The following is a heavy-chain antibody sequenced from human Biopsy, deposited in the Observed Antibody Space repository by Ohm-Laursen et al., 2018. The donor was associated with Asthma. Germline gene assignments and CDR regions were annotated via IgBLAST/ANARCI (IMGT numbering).Heavy chain of an antibody. CDR3: ARQSGQEYGDSIPFDS. Sequence: SLRLSCAASGFVFSQCGMHWVRQGPGKGLEWVALVSSDGHNKYYEDSVKGRFTISRDNSRNRLYLQINSLTVEDSAVYFCARQSGQEYGDSIPFDSWGQGTRVAVSS. CDR1: GFVFSQCG. V-gene: IGHV3-30*03. J-gene: IGHJ3*01. D-gene: IGHD3-22*01. CDR2: VSSDGHNK.